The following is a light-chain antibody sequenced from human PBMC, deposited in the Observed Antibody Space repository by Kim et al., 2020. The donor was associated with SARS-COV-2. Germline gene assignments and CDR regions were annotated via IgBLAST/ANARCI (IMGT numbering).Light chain of an antibody. V-gene: IGLV3-1*01. CDR3: QAWDRTTVI. CDR2: QDN. Sequence: SVSPGQTASITCSGDKLGDKFSYWYQQKPGQSPVLVIYQDNKRPSGIPERFSGSNAGNTATLTISGTQAMDEADFYCQAWDRTTVIFGGGAKLTVL. J-gene: IGLJ2*01. CDR1: KLGDKF.